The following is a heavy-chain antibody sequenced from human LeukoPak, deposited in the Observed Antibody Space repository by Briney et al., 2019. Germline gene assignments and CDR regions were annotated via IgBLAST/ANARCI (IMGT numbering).Heavy chain of an antibody. J-gene: IGHJ4*02. V-gene: IGHV5-10-1*01. CDR1: GYIFTSYW. CDR3: ARRGRSSSNFDF. Sequence: KSGESLKISGKGSGYIFTSYWITWVRQMPGKGLEWMGMIDPTDSYTNYSPSFQGHVTISTDKSISTAYLQWSSLKASDTAIYYCARRGRSSSNFDFWGQGTLVTVSS. D-gene: IGHD6-6*01. CDR2: IDPTDSYT.